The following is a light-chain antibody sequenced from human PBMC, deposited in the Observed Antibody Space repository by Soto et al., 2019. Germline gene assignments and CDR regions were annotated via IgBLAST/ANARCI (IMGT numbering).Light chain of an antibody. J-gene: IGKJ5*01. CDR2: AAS. CDR1: QGSGND. Sequence: EIQMTQSPTSLSASVGDRVTITCRASQGSGNDLGWYQQIPGKAPKLLIYAASTLQSGVPSRFSGSGSGTDFTLTISSLQPEDFATYYCQQLNSYPSTFGQRTRLEN. V-gene: IGKV1-17*01. CDR3: QQLNSYPST.